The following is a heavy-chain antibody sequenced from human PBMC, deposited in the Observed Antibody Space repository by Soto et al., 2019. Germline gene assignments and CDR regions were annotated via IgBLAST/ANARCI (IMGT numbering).Heavy chain of an antibody. CDR3: AKDGPTPSGMDV. J-gene: IGHJ6*02. CDR1: GFTFSSYG. CDR2: ISYDGSNK. Sequence: QVQLVESGGGVVQPGRSLRLSCAASGFTFSSYGMHWVRQAPGKGLEWVAVISYDGSNKYYADSVKGRFTISRDNSKNTLYLQMNSLRAEDTAVYYCAKDGPTPSGMDVWGQGTTVTVSS. V-gene: IGHV3-30*18.